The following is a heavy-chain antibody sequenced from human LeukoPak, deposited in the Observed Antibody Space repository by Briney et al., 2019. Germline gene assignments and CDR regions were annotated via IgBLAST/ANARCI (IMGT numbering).Heavy chain of an antibody. CDR2: IYYSGST. CDR1: GGSISSSSYY. V-gene: IGHV4-39*07. CDR3: ARVHYYGSGSYPFDY. Sequence: SETLSLTCTVSGGSISSSSYYWGWIRQPPGKGLEWIGSIYYSGSTYYNPSLKSRVTISVDTSKNQFSLKLSSVTAADTAVYYCARVHYYGSGSYPFDYWSQGTLVTVSS. J-gene: IGHJ4*02. D-gene: IGHD3-10*01.